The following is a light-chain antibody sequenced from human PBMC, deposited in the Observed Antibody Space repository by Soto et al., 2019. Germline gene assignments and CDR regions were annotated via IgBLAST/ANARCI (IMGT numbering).Light chain of an antibody. CDR2: EVT. J-gene: IGLJ2*01. CDR3: SSYGGSNNLV. Sequence: QSALTQPPSASGSPGQSVTISCTGTSSDVGGYNYVSWYQQYPGKAPKLMIYEVTKRPSGVPHRFSGSKSGNTASLTVSGLQAEDEADYYCSSYGGSNNLVFGGGTQLTVL. V-gene: IGLV2-8*01. CDR1: SSDVGGYNY.